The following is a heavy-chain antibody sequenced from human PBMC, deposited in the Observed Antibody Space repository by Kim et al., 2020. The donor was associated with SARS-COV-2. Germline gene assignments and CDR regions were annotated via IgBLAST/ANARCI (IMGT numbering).Heavy chain of an antibody. Sequence: GGSLRLSCVASGFTFTNSWMSWVRQAPGKGLEWVANIYQNENHKNYVDSVKGRFTISKDNAENSLYLQMNSLRDEDTAVYYCARETYISSWILATDYWGQGILVTVSS. CDR2: IYQNENHK. CDR3: ARETYISSWILATDY. V-gene: IGHV3-7*01. J-gene: IGHJ4*02. CDR1: GFTFTNSW. D-gene: IGHD6-13*01.